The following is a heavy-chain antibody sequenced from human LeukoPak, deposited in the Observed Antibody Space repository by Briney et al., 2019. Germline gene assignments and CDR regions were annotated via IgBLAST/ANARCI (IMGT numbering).Heavy chain of an antibody. CDR1: GFIFDDYG. Sequence: GGSLRLSCAASGFIFDDYGMSWVRQAPGKGLEWVSGINWNGGSTGYADSVEGRFTISRDNAKNYLYLQMNSLRAEDTALYFCARRERYYYDSSGSADAFDIWGQGTMVTASS. J-gene: IGHJ3*02. CDR2: INWNGGST. V-gene: IGHV3-20*04. D-gene: IGHD3-22*01. CDR3: ARRERYYYDSSGSADAFDI.